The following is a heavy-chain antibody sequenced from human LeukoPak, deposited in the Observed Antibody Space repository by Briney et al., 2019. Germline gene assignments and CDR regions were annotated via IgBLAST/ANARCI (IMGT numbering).Heavy chain of an antibody. CDR1: GGSISSYY. CDR3: AREGYYDFWSGYYSGYYYGMDV. V-gene: IGHV4-59*01. CDR2: IYYSGST. J-gene: IGHJ6*02. D-gene: IGHD3-3*01. Sequence: PETLSLTCTVSGGSISSYYWSWIRQPPGKGLEWIGYIYYSGSTNYNPSLKSRVTISVDTSKNQFSLKLSSVTAADTAVYYCAREGYYDFWSGYYSGYYYGMDVWGQGTTVTVSS.